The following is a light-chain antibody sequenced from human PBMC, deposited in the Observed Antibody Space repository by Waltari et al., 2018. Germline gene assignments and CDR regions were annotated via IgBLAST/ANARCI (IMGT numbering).Light chain of an antibody. J-gene: IGKJ3*01. CDR1: QSVLYSSNNKNY. V-gene: IGKV4-1*01. Sequence: DIVMTQSPDSLAVSLGERATINCKSSQSVLYSSNNKNYLAWYQQKPGQPPKLLIFWESTRESGVPDRFSGSGSGTDYTLTINSLQAEDVPVYYCQQYYNTPFTFAPGTKVEFK. CDR3: QQYYNTPFT. CDR2: WES.